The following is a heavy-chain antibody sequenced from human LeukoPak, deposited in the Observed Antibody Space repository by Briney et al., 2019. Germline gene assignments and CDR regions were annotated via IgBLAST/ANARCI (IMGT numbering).Heavy chain of an antibody. D-gene: IGHD3-22*01. CDR1: GFTFSSYW. V-gene: IGHV3-74*01. Sequence: PGGSLRLSCAASGFTFSSYWVHWVRQAPGKGLVWVSRINSDGSSTSYADSVKGRFTFSRDNAKNTLSLQMNSLRAGDTAVYYCARANTYYYDSSGYSVDYWGQGTLVTVSS. CDR3: ARANTYYYDSSGYSVDY. J-gene: IGHJ4*02. CDR2: INSDGSST.